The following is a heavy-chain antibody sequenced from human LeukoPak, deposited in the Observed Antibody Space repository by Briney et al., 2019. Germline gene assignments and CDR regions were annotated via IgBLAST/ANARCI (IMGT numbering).Heavy chain of an antibody. J-gene: IGHJ5*02. D-gene: IGHD4/OR15-4a*01. CDR1: GGSFSGYY. CDR2: INHSGST. CDR3: ARGLGGYGAP. V-gene: IGHV4-34*01. Sequence: SSETLSLTCAVYGGSFSGYYWSWIRQPPGKGLEWIGEINHSGSTNYNPSLKSRVTISVDTSKNQFSLKLSSVTAADTAVYYCARGLGGYGAPWGQGTLVTVSS.